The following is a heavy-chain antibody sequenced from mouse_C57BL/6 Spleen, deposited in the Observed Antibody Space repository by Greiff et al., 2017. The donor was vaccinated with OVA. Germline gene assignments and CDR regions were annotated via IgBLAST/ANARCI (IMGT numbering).Heavy chain of an antibody. CDR1: GFTFSNYW. Sequence: EVMLVESGGGLVQPGGSMKLSCVASGFTFSNYWMNWVRQSPEKGLEWVAQIRLKSDNYATHYAESVKGRFTISRDDSKSSVYLQMNNLRAEDTGIYYCTRLTGTDYYFDYWGQGTTLTVSS. J-gene: IGHJ2*01. CDR2: IRLKSDNYAT. V-gene: IGHV6-3*01. CDR3: TRLTGTDYYFDY. D-gene: IGHD4-1*01.